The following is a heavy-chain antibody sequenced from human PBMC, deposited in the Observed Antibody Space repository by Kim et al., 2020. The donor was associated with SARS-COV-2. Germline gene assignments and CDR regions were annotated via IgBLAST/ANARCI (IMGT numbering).Heavy chain of an antibody. D-gene: IGHD2-21*01. CDR2: IKHDGSET. CDR3: ARERSRLLDF. J-gene: IGHJ4*02. Sequence: GSLRLSCAASGFIFNSYWMTWVRQAPGKGLEWVANIKHDGSETYYVDSVKGRFTISRDNAKNSLYLQMNSLRAEDTAVYYCARERSRLLDFWGQGTLVTVSS. V-gene: IGHV3-7*01. CDR1: GFIFNSYW.